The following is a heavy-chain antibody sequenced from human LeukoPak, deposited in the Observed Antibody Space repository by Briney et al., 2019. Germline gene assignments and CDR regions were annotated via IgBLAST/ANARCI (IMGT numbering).Heavy chain of an antibody. CDR3: ARIHRDGYNYYYYYGMDV. Sequence: SVKVSCTASGGTFSSYAISWVRQAPGQGLEWMGGIIPIFGTANYAQKFQGRVTITADESTSTAYMELSSLRSEDTAVYYCARIHRDGYNYYYYYGMDVWGQGTTVTVSS. CDR2: IIPIFGTA. CDR1: GGTFSSYA. V-gene: IGHV1-69*13. J-gene: IGHJ6*02. D-gene: IGHD5-24*01.